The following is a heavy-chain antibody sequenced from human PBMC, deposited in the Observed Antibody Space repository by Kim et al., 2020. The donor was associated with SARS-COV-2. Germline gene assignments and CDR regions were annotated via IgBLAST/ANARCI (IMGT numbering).Heavy chain of an antibody. CDR3: VRGRNNVGNF. CDR1: GFTFSDYS. V-gene: IGHV3-7*03. CDR2: IKRDGSEK. Sequence: GGSLRLSCAGSGFTFSDYSMTWVRQAPGKGLEWVANIKRDGSEKNYVDSVKGRFTISRDNAKNSLYLQMNSLRAEDTAIYYCVRGRNNVGNFWGQGTLVT. J-gene: IGHJ4*02. D-gene: IGHD1-1*01.